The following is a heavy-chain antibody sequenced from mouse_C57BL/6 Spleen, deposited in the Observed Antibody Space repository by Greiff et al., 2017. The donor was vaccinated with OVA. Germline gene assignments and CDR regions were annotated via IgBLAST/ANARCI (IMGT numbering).Heavy chain of an antibody. CDR3: ARGYYYGSSWYFDV. CDR2: ISYSGST. CDR1: GYSITSGYD. Sequence: DVKLQESGPGMVKPSQSLSLTCTVTGYSITSGYDWHWIRHFPGNKLEWMGYISYSGSTNYNPSLKSRISITHDTSKNHFFLTLNSVTTEDTATYYCARGYYYGSSWYFDVWGTGTTVTVSS. V-gene: IGHV3-1*01. J-gene: IGHJ1*03. D-gene: IGHD1-1*01.